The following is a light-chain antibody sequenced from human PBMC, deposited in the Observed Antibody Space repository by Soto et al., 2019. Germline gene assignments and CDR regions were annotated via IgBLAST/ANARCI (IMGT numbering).Light chain of an antibody. CDR2: EAN. CDR1: TNDIRGYNL. Sequence: QSVLTQPASVSGSPGQSITISCTGTTNDIRGYNLVSWYQQHPGKAPKLMIYEANKRPSGVSDRFSGSKSGNTASLTISPLQSEDEADYSCCSFAGGATFVFGGGTKLTVL. J-gene: IGLJ2*01. V-gene: IGLV2-23*02. CDR3: CSFAGGATFV.